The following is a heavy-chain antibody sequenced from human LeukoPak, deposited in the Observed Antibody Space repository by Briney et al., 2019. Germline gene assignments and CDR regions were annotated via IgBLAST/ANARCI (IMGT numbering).Heavy chain of an antibody. Sequence: GGSLRLSCAASGFRFSSYAMSGVRQAPGKGLEWVSVLYRGGNTYYADSVRGRFTISRDNSKNMVYLQMNSLTAEDTAVYYCARDRIEGATSDFDYWGQGTLVTVSS. CDR2: LYRGGNT. J-gene: IGHJ4*02. CDR1: GFRFSSYA. V-gene: IGHV3-66*01. CDR3: ARDRIEGATSDFDY. D-gene: IGHD2-21*01.